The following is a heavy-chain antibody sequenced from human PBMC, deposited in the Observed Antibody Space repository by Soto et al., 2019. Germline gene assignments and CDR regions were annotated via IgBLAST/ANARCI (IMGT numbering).Heavy chain of an antibody. V-gene: IGHV1-3*01. D-gene: IGHD1-26*01. CDR1: GYTFTSYA. CDR3: ASDVGATGE. CDR2: INAGNGNT. J-gene: IGHJ4*02. Sequence: QVQLVQSGAEVKKPGASVKVSCKASGYTFTSYAMLWVRQAPGQRLEWMGWINAGNGNTKYSQKFQGIVTITRATSARTPYMALSSLRSEDTAVYYCASDVGATGEWGQGTRVTVSS.